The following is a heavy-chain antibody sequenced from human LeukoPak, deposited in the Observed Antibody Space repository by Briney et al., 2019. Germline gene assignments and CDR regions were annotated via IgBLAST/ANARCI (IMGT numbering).Heavy chain of an antibody. V-gene: IGHV1-69*13. CDR2: IIPIFGTA. CDR1: GGTFSSYA. CDR3: ARGKVLEWLLLGYYYYGMDV. D-gene: IGHD3-3*01. Sequence: ASVNVSCKASGGTFSSYAISWVRQAAGQGLEWMGGIIPIFGTANYAQKFQGRVTITADESTSTAYMELSSLRSEDTAVYYCARGKVLEWLLLGYYYYGMDVWGQGTTVTVSS. J-gene: IGHJ6*02.